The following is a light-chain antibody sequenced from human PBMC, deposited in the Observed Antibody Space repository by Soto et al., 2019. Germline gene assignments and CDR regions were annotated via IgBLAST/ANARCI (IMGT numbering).Light chain of an antibody. CDR2: KAS. CDR1: ESVKSW. Sequence: DSQRTQYPYSLCASIGERVTITFRASESVKSWLAWYQQKAGKAPKFLIYKASTLESGVPSRFSGSGSGTEFTLTISSLQPDDFATYYCQQYTIYSRPFGQGSNVAIK. CDR3: QQYTIYSRP. J-gene: IGKJ1*01. V-gene: IGKV1-5*03.